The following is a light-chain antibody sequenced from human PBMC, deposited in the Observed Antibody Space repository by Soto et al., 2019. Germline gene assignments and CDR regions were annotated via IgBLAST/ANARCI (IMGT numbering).Light chain of an antibody. CDR2: DVT. J-gene: IGLJ1*01. CDR1: SSDVGGYNS. Sequence: QSVLTQPASVSGSPGQSITISCTGTSSDVGGYNSVSWYRQDPGKAPKLMIYDVTNRPSGVSNRFSGSKSGNTASLTISGLQAEDEADYYCSSFKSSITYVFGTGTNVTLL. V-gene: IGLV2-14*01. CDR3: SSFKSSITYV.